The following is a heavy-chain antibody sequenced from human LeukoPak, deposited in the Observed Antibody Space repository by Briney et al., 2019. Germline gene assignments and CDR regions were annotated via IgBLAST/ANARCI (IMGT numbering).Heavy chain of an antibody. Sequence: SETLSLTCTVSGASVSRESWTWIRQPAGKGLEWIRYIYDTGSTTYNPSLQSRLTMSVDTSKNQFSLKLSSVTAADTAVYYCARGTGYNWNERFDYWGQGTLVTVSS. CDR2: IYDTGST. D-gene: IGHD1-20*01. V-gene: IGHV4-4*07. CDR3: ARGTGYNWNERFDY. J-gene: IGHJ4*02. CDR1: GASVSRES.